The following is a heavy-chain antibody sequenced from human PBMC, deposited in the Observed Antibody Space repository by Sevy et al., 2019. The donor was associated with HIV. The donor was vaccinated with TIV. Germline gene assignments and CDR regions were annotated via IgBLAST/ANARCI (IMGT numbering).Heavy chain of an antibody. V-gene: IGHV3-53*01. J-gene: IGHJ3*02. CDR3: ARGATFYSDSSGRVLSVLGAFDI. CDR1: GFTVSSNY. D-gene: IGHD3-22*01. CDR2: IFSGGGT. Sequence: GGSLRLSCAASGFTVSSNYMSWVRQAPGKGLEWVSIIFSGGGTYYADPVQGRFTISRDNSKNMGYLQMNSLRAEDTAVFYCARGATFYSDSSGRVLSVLGAFDIWGRGTMVTVSS.